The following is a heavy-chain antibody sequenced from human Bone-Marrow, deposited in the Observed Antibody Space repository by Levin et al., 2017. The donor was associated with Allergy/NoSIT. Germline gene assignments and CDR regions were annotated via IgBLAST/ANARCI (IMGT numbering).Heavy chain of an antibody. J-gene: IGHJ6*02. CDR2: IGSAGDI. V-gene: IGHV3-13*01. CDR3: ARGDGVGESFGMDA. CDR1: GFTFYLHD. D-gene: IGHD3-3*01. Sequence: GGSLRLSCAASGFTFYLHDMHWVRQPAGKGLEWVSTIGSAGDIFYSDSVRGRFTISRDRGKNSVYLQMNSLRPGDTAVYYCARGDGVGESFGMDAWGQGTTITVSS.